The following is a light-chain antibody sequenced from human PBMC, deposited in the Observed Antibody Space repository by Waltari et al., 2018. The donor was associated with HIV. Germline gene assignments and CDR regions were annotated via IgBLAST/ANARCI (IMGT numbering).Light chain of an antibody. V-gene: IGKV3-15*01. CDR1: QSVSNN. CDR2: GAT. CDR3: HQFGSSVSYT. Sequence: EIVMTQSPATLSVSPGGRATLFCRASQSVSNNLAWYQQKPGQGPRLLMYGATTRATGIPARFGGSGSGTDFTLTISRLEPDDFATYYCHQFGSSVSYTFGQGTKLEIK. J-gene: IGKJ2*01.